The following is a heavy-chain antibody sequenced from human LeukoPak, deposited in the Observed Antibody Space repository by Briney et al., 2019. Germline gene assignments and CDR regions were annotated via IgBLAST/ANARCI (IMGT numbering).Heavy chain of an antibody. J-gene: IGHJ3*02. D-gene: IGHD1-26*01. CDR3: ARGVEPLAQYSGSYSDAFDI. Sequence: SQTLSLTCAISGDSVSSNSAAWNWIRQSPSRGLEWLGRTYYRSKWYNDYAVSVKSRITINPDTSKNQFSLQLNSVTPEDTAVYYCARGVEPLAQYSGSYSDAFDIWGQGTMVTVSS. V-gene: IGHV6-1*01. CDR2: TYYRSKWYN. CDR1: GDSVSSNSAA.